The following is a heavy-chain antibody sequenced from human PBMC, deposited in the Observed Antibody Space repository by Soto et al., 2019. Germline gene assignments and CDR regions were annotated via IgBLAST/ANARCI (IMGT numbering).Heavy chain of an antibody. CDR3: AISTNYGGNSNLDY. V-gene: IGHV1-18*01. J-gene: IGHJ4*02. CDR2: ISAYNGNT. Sequence: QVQLVQSGAEGKKPGASVKVSCKASGYTFTSYGISWVRQAPGQGLEWMGWISAYNGNTNYPQELQGRVTMTTDTSTSRAYMELRSLRSDDTAVYYCAISTNYGGNSNLDYWGQGTPVPVSS. D-gene: IGHD4-17*01. CDR1: GYTFTSYG.